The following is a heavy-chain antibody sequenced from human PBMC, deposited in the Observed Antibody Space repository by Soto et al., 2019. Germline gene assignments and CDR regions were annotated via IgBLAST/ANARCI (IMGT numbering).Heavy chain of an antibody. CDR1: GYIFSRFR. CDR3: ARDIFGNVDAWDI. CDR2: ISGYSGTT. J-gene: IGHJ3*02. D-gene: IGHD3-3*02. V-gene: IGHV1-18*03. Sequence: QDQLVQSGAEVKKPGASVKVSCKASGYIFSRFRVNWVRQAHGQGLEWMGWISGYSGTTNYAQHLQDRLTSTTDTSTNTAYMELRSLRSDDIAVYYWARDIFGNVDAWDIGGQGTMVTVSS.